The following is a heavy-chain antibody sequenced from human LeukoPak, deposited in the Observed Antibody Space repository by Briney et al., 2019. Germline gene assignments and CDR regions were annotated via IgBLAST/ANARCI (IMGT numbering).Heavy chain of an antibody. CDR1: GYTFTSYD. CDR2: ISVYSGNT. V-gene: IGHV1-18*01. J-gene: IGHJ6*03. CDR3: ARLYGSGSYYHMDV. Sequence: ASVKVSCKASGYTFTSYDISWVRQAPGQGLEWMARISVYSGNTIYAQKLQGRVTMTTDTSTTTAYLELRNLRSDDTAAYYCARLYGSGSYYHMDVWGQGTTVTVSS. D-gene: IGHD3-10*01.